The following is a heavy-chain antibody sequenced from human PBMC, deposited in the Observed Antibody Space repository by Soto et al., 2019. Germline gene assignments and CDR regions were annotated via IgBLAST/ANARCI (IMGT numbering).Heavy chain of an antibody. CDR3: ARVRRGYSYEGGH. J-gene: IGHJ4*02. CDR1: GGSFSGYY. Sequence: PSETLSLTCAVYGGSFSGYYWSWIRQPPGKGLEWIGEINHSGSTNYNPSLKSRVAISVDTSKNQFSLKLSSVTAADTAVYYCARVRRGYSYEGGHWGQGTLVTVSS. D-gene: IGHD5-18*01. CDR2: INHSGST. V-gene: IGHV4-34*01.